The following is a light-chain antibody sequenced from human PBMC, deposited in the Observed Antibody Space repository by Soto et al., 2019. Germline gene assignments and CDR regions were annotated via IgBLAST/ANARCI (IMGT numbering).Light chain of an antibody. J-gene: IGLJ1*01. Sequence: QSVLTQPPSASGSPRQSGAISCTGTSSDVGGYNFVSWDQQHPGKPPKIMIYEVTKPPSGVPDRFSGSKSGNTASLTVSGLQAEDEADYFCCSYAGNTIYVFGAGPKVTV. CDR3: CSYAGNTIYV. CDR2: EVT. CDR1: SSDVGGYNF. V-gene: IGLV2-8*01.